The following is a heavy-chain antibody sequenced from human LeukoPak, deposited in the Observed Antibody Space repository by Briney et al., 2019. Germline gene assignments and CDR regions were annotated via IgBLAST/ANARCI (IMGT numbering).Heavy chain of an antibody. V-gene: IGHV4-4*07. D-gene: IGHD3-22*01. CDR2: IYTSGST. J-gene: IGHJ4*02. CDR3: AREGYYDSSGYNPRGDY. Sequence: SETLSLTCTVPGGSISSYYWSWIRQPAGKGLEWIGRIYTSGSTNYNPSLKSRVTMSVDTSKNQFSLKLSSVTAADTAVYYCAREGYYDSSGYNPRGDYWGQGTLVTVSS. CDR1: GGSISSYY.